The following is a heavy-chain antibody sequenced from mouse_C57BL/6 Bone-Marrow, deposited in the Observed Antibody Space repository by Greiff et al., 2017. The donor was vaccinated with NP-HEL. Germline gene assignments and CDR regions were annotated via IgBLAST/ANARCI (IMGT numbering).Heavy chain of an antibody. CDR3: TPYDGYLLYAMDY. D-gene: IGHD2-3*01. J-gene: IGHJ4*01. CDR1: GFNIKDDY. Sequence: EVKLQESGAELVRPGASVKLSCTASGFNIKDDYMHWVKQRPEQGLEWIGWIDPENGDTEYASKFQGKATITADTSSNTAYLQLSSLTSEDTAVYYCTPYDGYLLYAMDYWGQGTSVTVSS. CDR2: IDPENGDT. V-gene: IGHV14-4*01.